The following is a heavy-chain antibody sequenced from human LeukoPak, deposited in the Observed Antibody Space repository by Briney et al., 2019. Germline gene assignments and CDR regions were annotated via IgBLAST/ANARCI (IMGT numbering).Heavy chain of an antibody. V-gene: IGHV3-30*18. D-gene: IGHD3-10*01. CDR3: MKEGYYGSGNFPDY. Sequence: LSGGSLRLSCAASGFPFSSYGMHWVRQTPGKGLEWVAVVSYDGSNKFYADSVKGRFTISRDNSKNTLYLQMNSLRVEDTAVYYCMKEGYYGSGNFPDYWGQGTLVTVSS. CDR2: VSYDGSNK. J-gene: IGHJ4*02. CDR1: GFPFSSYG.